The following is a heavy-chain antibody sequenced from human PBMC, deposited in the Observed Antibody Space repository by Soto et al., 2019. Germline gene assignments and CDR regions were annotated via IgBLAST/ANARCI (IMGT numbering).Heavy chain of an antibody. Sequence: QVQLVQSGAEVKKPGASVKVSCKASGYTFTSYGISWVRQAPGQVLEWMGWISANNGNTNYVQNLQGRATMTTDTSTSTAYMGLGSLRSDGTAVSDCASDRGSYALDYWGQGTLGTVSS. CDR3: ASDRGSYALDY. CDR1: GYTFTSYG. D-gene: IGHD1-26*01. CDR2: ISANNGNT. J-gene: IGHJ4*02. V-gene: IGHV1-18*01.